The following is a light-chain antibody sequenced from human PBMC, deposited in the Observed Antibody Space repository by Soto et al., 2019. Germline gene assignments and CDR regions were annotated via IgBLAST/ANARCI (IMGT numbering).Light chain of an antibody. J-gene: IGKJ1*01. Sequence: DIQMTQSPSTLSASVGDRVTITCRASQSISSWLAWYQQKPGKAPKLLIYKASSLESGVPSRFSGSGSGTEFTLTISSLQPDDVATYYCQQYNSCSGTFGQGTKMEIK. CDR3: QQYNSCSGT. CDR1: QSISSW. V-gene: IGKV1-5*03. CDR2: KAS.